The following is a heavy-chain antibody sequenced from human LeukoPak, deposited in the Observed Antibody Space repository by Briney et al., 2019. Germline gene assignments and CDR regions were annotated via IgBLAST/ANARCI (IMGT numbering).Heavy chain of an antibody. J-gene: IGHJ4*02. CDR1: GYILIAYY. V-gene: IGHV1-2*02. CDR2: ITPNSGGT. D-gene: IGHD3-22*01. Sequence: VASVRVSCKASGYILIAYYLHWVRQAPGQGLEWMGWITPNSGGTNYAQRFQGRVTMTRDTSLNTAYMGLSRLTSDDTGVYYCARGSQYYYDGDFDYWGQGTLVSVSS. CDR3: ARGSQYYYDGDFDY.